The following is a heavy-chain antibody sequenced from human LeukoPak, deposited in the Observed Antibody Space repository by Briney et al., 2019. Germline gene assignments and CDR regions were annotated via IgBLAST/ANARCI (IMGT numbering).Heavy chain of an antibody. V-gene: IGHV4-61*02. CDR3: ARRNSRRYYYDSSGERAFDY. Sequence: SETLSLTCTVSGGSISSGSYYWSWIRQPAGKGLEWIGRIYTSGSTNYNPSLKSRVTISVDTSKNQFSLKLSSVTAADTAVYYCARRNSRRYYYDSSGERAFDYWGQGTLVTVSS. CDR2: IYTSGST. J-gene: IGHJ4*02. D-gene: IGHD3-22*01. CDR1: GGSISSGSYY.